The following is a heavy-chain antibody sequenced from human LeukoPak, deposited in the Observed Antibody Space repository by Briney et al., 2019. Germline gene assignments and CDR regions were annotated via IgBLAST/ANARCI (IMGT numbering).Heavy chain of an antibody. Sequence: PGGSLRLSCAASGFTFSSYWMSWVRQAPGKGLEWVANIKQDGSEKYYVESVKGRFTISRDNAKNTLYLQMNSLRAEDTAVYYCARTPEGDFWSGYYQFDYWGQGTLVTVSS. D-gene: IGHD3-3*01. CDR3: ARTPEGDFWSGYYQFDY. V-gene: IGHV3-7*01. CDR2: IKQDGSEK. J-gene: IGHJ4*02. CDR1: GFTFSSYW.